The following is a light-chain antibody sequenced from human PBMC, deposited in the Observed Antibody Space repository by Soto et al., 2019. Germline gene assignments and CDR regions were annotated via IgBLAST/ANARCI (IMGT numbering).Light chain of an antibody. CDR3: QQYGSSVT. J-gene: IGKJ1*01. CDR2: GAS. V-gene: IGKV3-20*01. CDR1: QSVTSSD. Sequence: EIVLTQSPGTLSLSSGERATLSCRARQSVTSSDLAWYQQKPGQAPRLLIYGASSRATDIPDRFSGSGSGKDFTLTISRLEPEDFAVYYCQQYGSSVTFGQGTKVDIK.